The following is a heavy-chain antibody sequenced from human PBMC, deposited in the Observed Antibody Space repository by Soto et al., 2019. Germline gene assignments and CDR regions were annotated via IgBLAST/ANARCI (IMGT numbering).Heavy chain of an antibody. CDR1: GFTFSSYW. D-gene: IGHD3-22*01. CDR3: AIRASYYDSSGYFDY. CDR2: INSDGSST. Sequence: EVQLVESGGGLVQPGGSLRLSCAASGFTFSSYWMHWVRQAPGKGLVWVSRINSDGSSTSYADSVKGRFTICRDNAKNTLYLQMNSLRAEDTAVYYCAIRASYYDSSGYFDYWGQGTLVTVSS. V-gene: IGHV3-74*01. J-gene: IGHJ4*02.